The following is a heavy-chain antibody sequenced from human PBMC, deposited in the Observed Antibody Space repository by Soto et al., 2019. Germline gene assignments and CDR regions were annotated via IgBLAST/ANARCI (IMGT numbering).Heavy chain of an antibody. CDR2: ISAYNGNT. Sequence: QVQLVQSGAEVKKPGASVKVSCKASGYTFTSYGISWVRQAPGQGLEWMGWISAYNGNTNYAQKLQGRVTMTTDTSTSTAYMELTSLRSDDTAVYYCARDGPNCSGGSCYRPVPQIFDYWGQGTLVTVSS. CDR1: GYTFTSYG. V-gene: IGHV1-18*04. J-gene: IGHJ4*02. D-gene: IGHD2-15*01. CDR3: ARDGPNCSGGSCYRPVPQIFDY.